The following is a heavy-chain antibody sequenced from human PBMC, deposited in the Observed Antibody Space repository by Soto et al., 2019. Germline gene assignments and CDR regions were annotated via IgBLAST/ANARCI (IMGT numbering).Heavy chain of an antibody. D-gene: IGHD4-17*01. CDR2: IYYSGST. V-gene: IGHV4-59*08. J-gene: IGHJ3*02. CDR3: DKRYGRAFDI. Sequence: PSATLSLTCTVHRLSISSYYWRWIRQPPVKGLEWIGYIYYSGSTNYNPSLKSRVTISVDTSKNQFSLKLSSVTAADTAVYYCDKRYGRAFDIWDHGTMVT. CDR1: RLSISSYY.